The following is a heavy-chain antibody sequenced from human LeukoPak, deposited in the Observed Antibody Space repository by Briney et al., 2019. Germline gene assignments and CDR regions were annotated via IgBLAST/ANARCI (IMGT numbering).Heavy chain of an antibody. D-gene: IGHD3-22*01. CDR1: GFTFSSYA. CDR2: ISGSGGST. CDR3: AATSTYYYDSSGSTYNWFDP. J-gene: IGHJ5*02. V-gene: IGHV3-23*01. Sequence: PGGSLRLSCAASGFTFSSYAMSWVRQAAGKGLEWVSAISGSGGSTYYADSVKGRFTISRDNSKNTLYLQKNSLRAEDTAVYYCAATSTYYYDSSGSTYNWFDPWGQGTLVTVSS.